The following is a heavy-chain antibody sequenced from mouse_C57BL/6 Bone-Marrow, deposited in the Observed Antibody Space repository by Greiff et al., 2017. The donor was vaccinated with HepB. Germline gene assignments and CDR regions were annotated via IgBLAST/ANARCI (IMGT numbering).Heavy chain of an antibody. CDR2: INPNNGGT. V-gene: IGHV1-22*01. D-gene: IGHD2-3*01. Sequence: EVQLQQSGPELVKPGASVKMSCKASGYTFTDYNMHWVKQSHGKSLEWIGYINPNNGGTSYNQKFKGKATLTVNKSSSTAYMELRSLTSEDSAVYYCAREGFDGYYPWFAYWGQGTLVTVSA. CDR1: GYTFTDYN. CDR3: AREGFDGYYPWFAY. J-gene: IGHJ3*01.